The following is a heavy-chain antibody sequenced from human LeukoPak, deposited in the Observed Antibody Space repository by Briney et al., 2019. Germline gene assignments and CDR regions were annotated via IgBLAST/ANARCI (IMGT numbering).Heavy chain of an antibody. CDR3: AKAFSAWACEY. Sequence: GGSLRLSCAAAGFTFSHYAMTWVRQAPGKGLERVSSINTGGSTYYAASVKGRFTISRDDSKNTLYLRMDSLRAEDTAVYYCAKAFSAWACEYRGQGTLVTVSS. CDR1: GFTFSHYA. D-gene: IGHD6-19*01. V-gene: IGHV3-23*01. J-gene: IGHJ4*02. CDR2: INTGGST.